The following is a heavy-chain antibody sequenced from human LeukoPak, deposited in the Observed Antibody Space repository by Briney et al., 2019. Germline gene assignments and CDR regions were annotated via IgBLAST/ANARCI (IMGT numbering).Heavy chain of an antibody. CDR3: ARGLMGYCSSTSCYTGYSSSWYRYYYYMDV. J-gene: IGHJ6*03. D-gene: IGHD2-2*02. Sequence: SETLSLTCAVYGGSFSGYYWSWIRQPPGKGLEWIGEINHSGSTNYNPSLKSRVTISVDTSKNQFSLKLSSVTAADTAVYYCARGLMGYCSSTSCYTGYSSSWYRYYYYMDVWGKGTTVTVSS. V-gene: IGHV4-34*01. CDR2: INHSGST. CDR1: GGSFSGYY.